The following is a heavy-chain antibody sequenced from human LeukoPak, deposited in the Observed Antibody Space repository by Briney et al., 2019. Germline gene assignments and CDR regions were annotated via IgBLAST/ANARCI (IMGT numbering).Heavy chain of an antibody. D-gene: IGHD4-23*01. J-gene: IGHJ4*02. Sequence: PSETLSLTCTVSGGSISSSSYYWGWIRQPPGRGLEWIGSIYYSGNTYYNPSLKSRVTISVDTSKNQFSLKLSSVTAADTAVYYCARRRTATVDFGYWGQGTLVTVSS. V-gene: IGHV4-39*01. CDR2: IYYSGNT. CDR1: GGSISSSSYY. CDR3: ARRRTATVDFGY.